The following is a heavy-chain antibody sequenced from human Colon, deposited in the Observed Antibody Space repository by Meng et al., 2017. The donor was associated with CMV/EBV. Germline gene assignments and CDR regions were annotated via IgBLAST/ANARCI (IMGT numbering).Heavy chain of an antibody. D-gene: IGHD6-13*01. J-gene: IGHJ4*02. Sequence: VDVGTTGNEMKNTGGPVKVSCKPSGLPFTGNPLAWVRTGPGQGLEWMGWIYPQDGGTYFAQKFQDRVTLTRDTSITTAYMELGGLTSDDTAIYYCVRESWYFDFWGEGTLVTVSS. V-gene: IGHV1-2*02. CDR3: VRESWYFDF. CDR2: IYPQDGGT. CDR1: GLPFTGNP.